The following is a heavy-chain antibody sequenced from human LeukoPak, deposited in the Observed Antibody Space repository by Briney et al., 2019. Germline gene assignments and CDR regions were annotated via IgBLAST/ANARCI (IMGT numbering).Heavy chain of an antibody. CDR2: IVVGSGNT. CDR1: GFTFTSSA. J-gene: IGHJ4*02. Sequence: ASVKVSCKASGFTFTSSAVQWVRQARGQRLEWIGWIVVGSGNTNYAQKFQERVTITRDMSTSTAYMELSSLRSEDTAVYYCAADRVASNDSQTRDYWGQGTLVTVSS. V-gene: IGHV1-58*01. D-gene: IGHD3-22*01. CDR3: AADRVASNDSQTRDY.